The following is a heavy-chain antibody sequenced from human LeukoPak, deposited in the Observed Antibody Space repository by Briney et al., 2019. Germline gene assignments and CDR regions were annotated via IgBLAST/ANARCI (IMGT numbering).Heavy chain of an antibody. CDR1: GGSISSYY. CDR3: ARRHDAFDI. CDR2: IYTSGST. Sequence: PSETLSLTCTVSGGSISSYYWSWIRQPPGKGLEWIGYIYTSGSTNYNPSLKSRVTISVDTSKNQFSLKLSSVTAADTAVYYCARRHDAFDICGQGTMVTVSS. V-gene: IGHV4-4*09. J-gene: IGHJ3*02.